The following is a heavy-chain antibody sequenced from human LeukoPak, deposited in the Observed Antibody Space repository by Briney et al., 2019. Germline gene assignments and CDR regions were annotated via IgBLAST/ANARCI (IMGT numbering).Heavy chain of an antibody. D-gene: IGHD5-18*01. Sequence: SETLSLTCAVSGDSITSDKWWTWVRQPPGKGLKWIGSIYDSGSTYYNPSLKSRVTISVNTSKNQFSLKLNSVTAADTAVYYCARGRGRSYSYGFRYYGMDVWGPGTLVTVSS. CDR1: GDSITSDKW. CDR2: IYDSGST. V-gene: IGHV4-38-2*01. J-gene: IGHJ6*02. CDR3: ARGRGRSYSYGFRYYGMDV.